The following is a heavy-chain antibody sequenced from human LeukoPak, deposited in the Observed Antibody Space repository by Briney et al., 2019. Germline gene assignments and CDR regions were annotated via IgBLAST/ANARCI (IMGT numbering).Heavy chain of an antibody. D-gene: IGHD2-21*01. CDR1: GGSISSYY. CDR3: AREMGDSLDV. V-gene: IGHV4-59*12. CDR2: IYYSGST. Sequence: SETLSLTCTASGGSISSYYWSWIRQPPGEGLEWIGYIYYSGSTNYNPSLKSRVTISVDTSKNQFSLKLSSVTAADTAVYYCAREMGDSLDVWGKGTTVTVSS. J-gene: IGHJ6*04.